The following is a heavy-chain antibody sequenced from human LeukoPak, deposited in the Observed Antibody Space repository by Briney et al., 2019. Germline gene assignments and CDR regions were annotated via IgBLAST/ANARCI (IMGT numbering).Heavy chain of an antibody. Sequence: ASAKVSCKASGYTFTGYYLRWVRQAPAQGLEWMGLIHPNSGGTNYAQKFQGRVTMTRDTYISTAYMELSSLRSDDTAVYFCARLASVPGWGQGTLVTVSS. V-gene: IGHV1-2*02. J-gene: IGHJ1*01. CDR2: IHPNSGGT. D-gene: IGHD6-19*01. CDR1: GYTFTGYY. CDR3: ARLASVPG.